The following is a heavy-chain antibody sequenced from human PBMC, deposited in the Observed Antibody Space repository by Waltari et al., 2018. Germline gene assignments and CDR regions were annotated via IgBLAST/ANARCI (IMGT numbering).Heavy chain of an antibody. CDR3: ARAGDGYNLAVPQH. CDR2: IYSGGST. CDR1: GLTVSRHD. D-gene: IGHD5-12*01. V-gene: IGHV3-53*01. Sequence: EVQLVESGGGLIQPGGSRRRASEASGLTVSRHDMGWVGRAPGKGLEWVSVIYSGGSTYSSDSVKGRFTISRDNSKTTLYLQMTSLRAEDTAVYYCARAGDGYNLAVPQHWGQGTLVTVSS. J-gene: IGHJ1*01.